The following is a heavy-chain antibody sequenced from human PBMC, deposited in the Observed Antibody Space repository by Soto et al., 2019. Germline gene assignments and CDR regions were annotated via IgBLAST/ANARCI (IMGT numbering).Heavy chain of an antibody. CDR1: GDSVSSGSYY. D-gene: IGHD2-8*01. CDR3: ARDPTRMYYFDY. J-gene: IGHJ4*02. CDR2: IFYSGST. Sequence: SETLSLTCTVSGDSVSSGSYYWSWIRQPPGKGLEWIGYIFYSGSTNYNPSLKSRVTISVDTSKNQFSLKLSSVTAADTAVYYCARDPTRMYYFDYWGQGTLVTVSS. V-gene: IGHV4-61*01.